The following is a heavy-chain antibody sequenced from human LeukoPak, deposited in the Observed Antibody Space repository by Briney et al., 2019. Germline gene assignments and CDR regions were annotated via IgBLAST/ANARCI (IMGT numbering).Heavy chain of an antibody. CDR3: AREGAYYYDSSGYYNDY. CDR2: IWYDGSNK. Sequence: PGGSLRLSCAASGFTLSSYGMHWVRQAPGKGLEWVAVIWYDGSNKYYADSVKGRFTISRDNSKSTLYLQMNSLRAEDTAVYYCAREGAYYYDSSGYYNDYWGQGTLVTVSS. D-gene: IGHD3-22*01. J-gene: IGHJ4*02. V-gene: IGHV3-33*01. CDR1: GFTLSSYG.